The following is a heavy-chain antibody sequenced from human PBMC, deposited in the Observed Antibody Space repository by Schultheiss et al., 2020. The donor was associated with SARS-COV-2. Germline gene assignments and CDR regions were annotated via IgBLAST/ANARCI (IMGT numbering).Heavy chain of an antibody. J-gene: IGHJ5*02. V-gene: IGHV4-59*01. CDR3: ARVPDTSYDFWSGYYGSWFDP. CDR2: IYYSGST. CDR1: GGSISSYY. Sequence: SETLSLTCTVSGGSISSYYWSWIRQPPGKGLEWIGYIYYSGSTYYNPSLKSRVTISVDTSKNQFSLKLSSVTAADTAVYYCARVPDTSYDFWSGYYGSWFDPWGQGTLVTVSS. D-gene: IGHD3-3*01.